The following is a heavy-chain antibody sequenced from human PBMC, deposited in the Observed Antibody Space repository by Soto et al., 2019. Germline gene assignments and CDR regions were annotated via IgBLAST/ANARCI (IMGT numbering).Heavy chain of an antibody. CDR1: GFSLSTSGVG. V-gene: IGHV2-5*01. J-gene: IGHJ5*02. CDR3: AHSSKPIVSRGWYNWFEP. D-gene: IGHD6-19*01. Sequence: SGPTLVNPTQTLTLTCTFSGFSLSTSGVGVGWIRQPPGKALEWLALIYWNDDKRYSPSLKSRLTITKDTSKNQVVLTMTNMDTVDTATYYCAHSSKPIVSRGWYNWFEPWGQGTLVTVSS. CDR2: IYWNDDK.